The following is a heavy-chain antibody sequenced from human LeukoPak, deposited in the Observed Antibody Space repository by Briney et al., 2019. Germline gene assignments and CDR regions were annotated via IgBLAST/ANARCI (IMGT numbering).Heavy chain of an antibody. V-gene: IGHV3-11*04. CDR1: GFTFSDSY. J-gene: IGHJ5*01. Sequence: GGSLRLSCAASGFTFSDSYMTWVRQAPGKGVEWVAYISGSGHDINYSDSVKGRFTISRDNAKNSLYLQMSSLRVEDTAVYYCTRDPRHFDSCGQGTLATVSS. D-gene: IGHD6-6*01. CDR2: ISGSGHDI. CDR3: TRDPRHFDS.